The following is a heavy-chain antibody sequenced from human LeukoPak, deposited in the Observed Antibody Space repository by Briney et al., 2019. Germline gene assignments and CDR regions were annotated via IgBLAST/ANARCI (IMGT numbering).Heavy chain of an antibody. Sequence: PGGSLRLSCAASGFTFDDYAMHWVRQAPGKGLEWVSGISWNSGSIGYADSVKGRFTISRDNAKNSLYLQMNSLRAEDTVLYYCAKDIAVAGMTFWYFDLWGRGTLVTVSS. CDR2: ISWNSGSI. CDR3: AKDIAVAGMTFWYFDL. D-gene: IGHD6-19*01. CDR1: GFTFDDYA. J-gene: IGHJ2*01. V-gene: IGHV3-9*01.